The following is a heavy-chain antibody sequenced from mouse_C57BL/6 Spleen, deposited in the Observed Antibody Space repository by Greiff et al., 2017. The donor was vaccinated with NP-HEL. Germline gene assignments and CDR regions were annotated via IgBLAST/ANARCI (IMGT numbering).Heavy chain of an antibody. Sequence: EVQLQQSGPELVKPGASVKMSCKASGYTFTDYNMHWVKQSHGKSLEWIGYINPNNGGTSYNQKFKGKATLTVNKSSSTAYMELRSLTSEDSAVYYCARDDYDEGWFAYWGQGTLVTVSA. V-gene: IGHV1-22*01. CDR2: INPNNGGT. J-gene: IGHJ3*01. CDR1: GYTFTDYN. CDR3: ARDDYDEGWFAY. D-gene: IGHD2-4*01.